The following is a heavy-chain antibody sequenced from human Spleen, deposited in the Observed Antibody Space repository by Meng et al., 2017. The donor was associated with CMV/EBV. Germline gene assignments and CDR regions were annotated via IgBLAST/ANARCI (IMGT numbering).Heavy chain of an antibody. CDR3: ARVEFDSGSYNIDY. Sequence: SETLSLTCTVSGGSISSYSWHWIRQTPGKGLEWIGYYSGSTNYSPSLKGRLTISVDTSKNQFSLRLRSVTAADTAVYYCARVEFDSGSYNIDYWGQGTLVTVSS. D-gene: IGHD3-10*01. CDR1: GGSISSYS. CDR2: YSGST. J-gene: IGHJ4*02. V-gene: IGHV4-59*01.